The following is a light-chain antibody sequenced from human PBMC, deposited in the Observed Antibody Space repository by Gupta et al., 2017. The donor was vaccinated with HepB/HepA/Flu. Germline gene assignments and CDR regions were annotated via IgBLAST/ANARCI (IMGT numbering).Light chain of an antibody. J-gene: IGKJ2*01. CDR2: QVS. Sequence: VMTQSPLSLPVTLGQPASISCRSSQSLVYSDGNIYLTWFQQRPGQSPRRLIYQVSHRDSGVPDRFSGSGSGTDFTLKISRVEAEDVGVYYCMQGTRWPPYTFGQGTKLEIK. CDR3: MQGTRWPPYT. CDR1: QSLVYSDGNIY. V-gene: IGKV2-30*01.